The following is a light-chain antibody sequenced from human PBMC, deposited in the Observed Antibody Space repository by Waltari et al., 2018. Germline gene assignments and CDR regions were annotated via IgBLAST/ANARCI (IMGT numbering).Light chain of an antibody. CDR2: WAS. CDR3: QQYYTSPPYT. CDR1: QSVLYSFNNYNY. Sequence: DIVMTQSPDSLAVSLGERATINCKSSQSVLYSFNNYNYLAWYQQKPGQPPKLLIYWASPRDSGVPDRFSGSGSETDFTLTITSLQAEDVAVYYCQQYYTSPPYTFGQGTKLEIK. V-gene: IGKV4-1*01. J-gene: IGKJ2*01.